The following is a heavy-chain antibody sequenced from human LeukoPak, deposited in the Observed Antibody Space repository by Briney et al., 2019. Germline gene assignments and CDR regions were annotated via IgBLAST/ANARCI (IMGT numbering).Heavy chain of an antibody. CDR1: GFTFSSYA. CDR3: ARFSSGWFYFDY. D-gene: IGHD6-19*01. V-gene: IGHV3-23*01. J-gene: IGHJ4*02. CDR2: ISGSGGST. Sequence: GGSLRLSCAASGFTFSSYAMSWVRQAPGKGLEWVSAISGSGGSTYYADSVKGRFTISRDNSKNTLYLQMNSLRAEDTAIYYCARFSSGWFYFDYWGQGTLVTVSS.